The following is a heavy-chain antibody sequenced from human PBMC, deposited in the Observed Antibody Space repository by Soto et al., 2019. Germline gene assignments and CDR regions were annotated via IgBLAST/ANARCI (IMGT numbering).Heavy chain of an antibody. CDR2: INPNSGGT. J-gene: IGHJ6*02. CDR1: GYTFTGYY. CDR3: ASEGGQLGDYYYGMDV. D-gene: IGHD6-6*01. V-gene: IGHV1-2*02. Sequence: ASVKVSCKASGYTFTGYYMHWVRQAHGQGLEWMGWINPNSGGTNYAQKFQGRVTMTRDTSISTAYMELSRLRSDDTAGYYCASEGGQLGDYYYGMDVWGQGTTVTVSS.